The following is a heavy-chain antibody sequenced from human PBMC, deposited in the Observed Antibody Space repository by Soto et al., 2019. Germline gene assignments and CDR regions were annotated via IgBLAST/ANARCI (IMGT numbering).Heavy chain of an antibody. CDR1: GYTFTSYD. CDR2: MNPNSGNT. J-gene: IGHJ6*03. V-gene: IGHV1-8*01. CDR3: ARTYSGYDWGYYYYYMDV. Sequence: ASVKVSCKASGYTFTSYDINWVRQATGQGLEWMGWMNPNSGNTGYAQKFQGRVTMTRNTSISTAYMELSSLRSEDTAVYYCARTYSGYDWGYYYYYMDVWGKGTTVTVS. D-gene: IGHD5-12*01.